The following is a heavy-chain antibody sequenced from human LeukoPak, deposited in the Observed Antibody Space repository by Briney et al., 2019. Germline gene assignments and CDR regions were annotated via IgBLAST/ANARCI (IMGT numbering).Heavy chain of an antibody. J-gene: IGHJ6*02. Sequence: GASVKVSCKASGYTFTSYGISWVRQAPGQGLEWMGWISAYNGSTNYAQKLQGRVTMTTDTSTSTAYMELRSLRSDDTAVYYCARDRYSGYDYYYYGMDVWGQGTTVTVSS. D-gene: IGHD5-12*01. V-gene: IGHV1-18*01. CDR3: ARDRYSGYDYYYYGMDV. CDR2: ISAYNGST. CDR1: GYTFTSYG.